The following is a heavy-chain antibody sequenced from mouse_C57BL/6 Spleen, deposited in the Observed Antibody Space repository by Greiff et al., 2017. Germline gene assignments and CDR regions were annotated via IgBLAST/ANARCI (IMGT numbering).Heavy chain of an antibody. CDR1: GFTFSSYA. CDR2: ISDGGSYT. CDR3: ARDYYGSSPGGFDY. Sequence: EVQVVESGGGLVKPGGSLKLSCAASGFTFSSYAMSWVRQTPEKRLEWVATISDGGSYTYYPDNVKGRFTISRDNAKNNLYLQMSHLKSEDTAMYYCARDYYGSSPGGFDYWGQGTTLTVSS. V-gene: IGHV5-4*01. J-gene: IGHJ2*01. D-gene: IGHD1-1*01.